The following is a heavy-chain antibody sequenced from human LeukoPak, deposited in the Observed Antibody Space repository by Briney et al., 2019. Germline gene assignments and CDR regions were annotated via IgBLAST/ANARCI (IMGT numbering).Heavy chain of an antibody. CDR1: GYTFTSYD. J-gene: IGHJ4*02. Sequence: ASVKVSCEASGYTFTSYDINWVRQATGQGLEWMGWMNPNSGNTGYAQKFQGRVTMTRNTSISTAYMELSSLRSEDTAVYYCAGGYDSSGYYLDWGQGTLVTVSS. CDR2: MNPNSGNT. V-gene: IGHV1-8*01. CDR3: AGGYDSSGYYLD. D-gene: IGHD3-22*01.